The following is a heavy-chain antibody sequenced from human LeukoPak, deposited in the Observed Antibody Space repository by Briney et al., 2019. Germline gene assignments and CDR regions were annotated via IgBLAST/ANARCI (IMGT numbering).Heavy chain of an antibody. CDR3: ARRACSGGSCYTGAPGYYYYMDV. J-gene: IGHJ6*03. D-gene: IGHD2-15*01. CDR2: IYYSGST. CDR1: GGSISSYY. V-gene: IGHV4-59*08. Sequence: SETLSLTCTVSGGSISSYYWSWIRQPPGKGLEWIGYIYYSGSTNYNPSLKSRVTISVGTSKNQFSLKLSSVTAADTAVYYCARRACSGGSCYTGAPGYYYYMDVWGQGTTVTVSS.